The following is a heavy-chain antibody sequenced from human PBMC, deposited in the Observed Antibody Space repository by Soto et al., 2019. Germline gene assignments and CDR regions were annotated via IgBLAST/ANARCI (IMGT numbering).Heavy chain of an antibody. V-gene: IGHV4-34*01. D-gene: IGHD3-3*01. CDR1: GGSFSGYY. CDR3: ASLIGSTIFGVIVGGMDV. J-gene: IGHJ6*02. Sequence: QVQLQQWGAGLLKPSETLSLTCAVYGGSFSGYYWSWIRQPPGKGLEWIGEINHSGSTNYNPSLMSRVAISVDTSKNQFFLKLSSVTAADTAVYYCASLIGSTIFGVIVGGMDVWGQGTTVTVSS. CDR2: INHSGST.